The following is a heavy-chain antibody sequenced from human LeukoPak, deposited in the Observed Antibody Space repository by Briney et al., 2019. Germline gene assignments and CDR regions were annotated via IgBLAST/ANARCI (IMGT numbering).Heavy chain of an antibody. CDR1: GGSISSGGYY. V-gene: IGHV4-61*08. CDR2: IYYSGST. CDR3: ARQGGGNRNGMDV. Sequence: SETLSLTCTVSGGSISSGGYYWSWIRQPPGKGLEWIGYIYYSGSTNYNPSLKSRVTISVDTSKNQFSLRLSSVTAADTAVYYCARQGGGNRNGMDVWGQGTTVTVSS. D-gene: IGHD4-23*01. J-gene: IGHJ6*02.